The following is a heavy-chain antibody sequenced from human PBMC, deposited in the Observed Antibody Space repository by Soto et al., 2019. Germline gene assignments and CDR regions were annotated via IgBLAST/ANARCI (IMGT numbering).Heavy chain of an antibody. J-gene: IGHJ6*02. CDR3: GRIKLVDLFFIKVDVYDMDV. V-gene: IGHV3-48*02. CDR1: GFTLSNYA. CDR2: ISSDSRYI. D-gene: IGHD3-10*01. Sequence: EVQMVESGGGLVQPGASLRLSCAASGFTLSNYAVNWVRQAPGKGLEWVSYISSDSRYIYHGDSVKGRFTISRDNARNFVYLQMNSMRDEDKAVYYCGRIKLVDLFFIKVDVYDMDVWGQGTPVTVSS.